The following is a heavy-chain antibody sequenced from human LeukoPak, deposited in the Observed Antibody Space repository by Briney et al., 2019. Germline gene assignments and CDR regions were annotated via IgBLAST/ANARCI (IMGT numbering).Heavy chain of an antibody. V-gene: IGHV4-59*01. CDR3: ARTMSGSYGLDY. J-gene: IGHJ4*02. D-gene: IGHD5-18*01. CDR2: MYHSGNT. Sequence: PSETLSLTCTVSGASIRSNYWSWIRQPPGKGLEWIGYMYHSGNTDFNPSLKSRVTISLDTSKNQFSLKVTSVTAADTAVNYCARTMSGSYGLDYWGQGILVTVSS. CDR1: GASIRSNY.